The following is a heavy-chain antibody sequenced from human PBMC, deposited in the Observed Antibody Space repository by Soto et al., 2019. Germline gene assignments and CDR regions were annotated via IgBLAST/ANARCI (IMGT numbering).Heavy chain of an antibody. D-gene: IGHD2-2*01. V-gene: IGHV1-18*01. Sequence: ASVKVSCKASGYTFTSYGISWVRQASGQGLEWMGWISAYNGNTNYAQKLQGRVTMTTDTSTSTAYMELRSLRSDDTAVYYCARDSALYCSSTSCYENWFDPWGQGTLVTVSS. CDR3: ARDSALYCSSTSCYENWFDP. CDR1: GYTFTSYG. CDR2: ISAYNGNT. J-gene: IGHJ5*02.